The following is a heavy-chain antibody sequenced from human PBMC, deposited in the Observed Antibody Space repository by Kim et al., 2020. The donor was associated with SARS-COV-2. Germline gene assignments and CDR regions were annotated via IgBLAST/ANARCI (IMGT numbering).Heavy chain of an antibody. CDR1: GGSFSGYY. Sequence: SETLSLTCAVYGGSFSGYYWSWIRQPPGKGLEWIGEINHSGSTNYNPSLKSRVTISVDTSKNQFSLKLSSVTAADTAVYYCARGVRHLKSGITMFGVVIIGPNWFDPWGQGTLVTVSS. CDR3: ARGVRHLKSGITMFGVVIIGPNWFDP. CDR2: INHSGST. V-gene: IGHV4-34*01. J-gene: IGHJ5*02. D-gene: IGHD3-3*01.